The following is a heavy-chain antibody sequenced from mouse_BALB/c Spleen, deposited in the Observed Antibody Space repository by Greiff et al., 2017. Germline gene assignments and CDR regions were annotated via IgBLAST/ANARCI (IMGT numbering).Heavy chain of an antibody. V-gene: IGHV1-69*02. CDR1: GYTFTSYW. CDR2: IDPSDSYT. D-gene: IGHD1-1*01. J-gene: IGHJ4*01. Sequence: QVQLKQPGAELVKPGASVKLSCKASGYTFTSYWMHWVKQRPGQGLEWIGEIDPSDSYTNYNQKFKGKATLTVDKSSSTAYMQLSSLTSEDSAVYYCARPLLRYAMDYWGQGTSVTVSS. CDR3: ARPLLRYAMDY.